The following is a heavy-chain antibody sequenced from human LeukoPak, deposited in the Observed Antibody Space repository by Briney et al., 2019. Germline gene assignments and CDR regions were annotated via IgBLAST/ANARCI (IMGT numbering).Heavy chain of an antibody. CDR3: TRRPYSGSPNWYDP. Sequence: GESLKISCKGSGYRFTSLWIAWVRQRPGKGLEWMGIVNLGDSETHYSPSFQGQVTISLDKSINTAYLQWRSLKASDTAMYYCTRRPYSGSPNWYDPWGQGTLVTVSS. D-gene: IGHD1-26*01. V-gene: IGHV5-51*01. CDR2: VNLGDSET. J-gene: IGHJ5*02. CDR1: GYRFTSLW.